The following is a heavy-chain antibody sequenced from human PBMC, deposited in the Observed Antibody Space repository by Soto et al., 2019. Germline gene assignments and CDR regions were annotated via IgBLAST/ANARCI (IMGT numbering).Heavy chain of an antibody. V-gene: IGHV1-69*02. D-gene: IGHD3-10*01. J-gene: IGHJ4*02. CDR2: FNPILSFS. CDR1: GDTFNFYT. Sequence: QVQLVQSGAEVKKPGSSVKVSCKASGDTFNFYTINWVRQAPGLGLEWMGRFNPILSFSNSALKFQGRVTPTADKSTSTAYMVLSSLRSEDTAIYYCATSFGSGSRAFDYWGQGALGTVSS. CDR3: ATSFGSGSRAFDY.